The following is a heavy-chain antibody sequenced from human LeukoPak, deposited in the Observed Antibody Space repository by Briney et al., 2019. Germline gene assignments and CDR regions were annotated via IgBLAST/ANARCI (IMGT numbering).Heavy chain of an antibody. V-gene: IGHV3-21*01. J-gene: IGHJ4*02. CDR3: ATYPRADY. CDR2: ISGSSTFI. CDR1: EFTFSRYT. D-gene: IGHD5-24*01. Sequence: GGSLRLSCAASEFTFSRYTMNWVRQAPGKGLEWVSSISGSSTFIYYSDSVRGRFTISRDNAKNSLYLQMNSLRAEDTAVYYCATYPRADYWGQGTLVTVSS.